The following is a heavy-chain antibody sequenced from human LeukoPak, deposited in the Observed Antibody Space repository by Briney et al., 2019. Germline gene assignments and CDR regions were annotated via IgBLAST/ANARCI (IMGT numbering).Heavy chain of an antibody. CDR3: ARHYLRQLDY. D-gene: IGHD5-18*01. CDR2: IYSSGST. J-gene: IGHJ4*02. CDR1: GGSISSYY. Sequence: SETLSLTCIVSGGSISSYYWSWIRQPPGKGLEWIGYIYSSGSTNSNPSLKSRVTISVDTSKSQFSLKMTSVTAADTAVYYCARHYLRQLDYWGRGTLVTVSS. V-gene: IGHV4-59*08.